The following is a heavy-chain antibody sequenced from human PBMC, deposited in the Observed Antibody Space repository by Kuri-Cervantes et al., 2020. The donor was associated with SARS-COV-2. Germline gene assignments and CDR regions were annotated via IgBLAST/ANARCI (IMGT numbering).Heavy chain of an antibody. D-gene: IGHD6-13*01. CDR1: GFTFSGHG. CDR2: IWHDGNEK. Sequence: GGSLRLSCAASGFTFSGHGMHWVRQAPGKGLEWVAVIWHDGNEKYYGDSVKGRFIVSRDNSKNTLYLQMNSLRAEDTAVYYCARSRQGYSSSWYNNWFDPWGQGTLVTVSS. CDR3: ARSRQGYSSSWYNNWFDP. J-gene: IGHJ5*02. V-gene: IGHV3-33*01.